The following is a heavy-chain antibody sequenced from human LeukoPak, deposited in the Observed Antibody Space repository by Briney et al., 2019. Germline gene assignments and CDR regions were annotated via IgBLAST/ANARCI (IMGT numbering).Heavy chain of an antibody. V-gene: IGHV4-34*01. D-gene: IGHD3-3*01. CDR3: ARLAFYDFWSGYHTLHYYGMDV. CDR2: INHSGST. J-gene: IGHJ6*02. Sequence: PSETLSLTCAVYGGSFSGYYWSWIRQPPGKGLEWIGEINHSGSTNYNPSLKSRVTISVDTSKNQFSLKLSSVTAADTAVYYCARLAFYDFWSGYHTLHYYGMDVWGQGTTVTVSS. CDR1: GGSFSGYY.